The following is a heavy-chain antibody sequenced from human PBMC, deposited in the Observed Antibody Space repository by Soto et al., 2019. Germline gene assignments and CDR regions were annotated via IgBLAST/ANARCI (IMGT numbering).Heavy chain of an antibody. J-gene: IGHJ4*02. D-gene: IGHD6-13*01. CDR1: GYSFTSHY. CDR3: ARDRDNSNWPNFDF. CDR2: IYPGGVNI. V-gene: IGHV1-46*01. Sequence: VSVKVSCKAIGYSFTSHYMHWVRQAPGQGLEWMGTIYPGGVNIGYAQKFKGRVTITADKSTTTVYMELSSLRSEDTAVYYCARDRDNSNWPNFDFWGQGTLVTVSS.